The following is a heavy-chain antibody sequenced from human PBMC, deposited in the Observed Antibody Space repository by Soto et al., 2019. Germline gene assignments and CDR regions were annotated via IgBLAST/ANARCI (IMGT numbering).Heavy chain of an antibody. J-gene: IGHJ4*02. CDR3: AHKSNILTGYSLIDY. CDR2: IYWDDDK. Sequence: SGPTLVNPTQTLTLTCTFSAFSLSTGGVGVGWIRQPPGKALEWLALIYWDDDKRYSPSLRSRLTITKDTSKNQVVLTMTNMDPVDTATYYCAHKSNILTGYSLIDYWGQGTLVTVSS. CDR1: AFSLSTGGVG. V-gene: IGHV2-5*02. D-gene: IGHD3-9*01.